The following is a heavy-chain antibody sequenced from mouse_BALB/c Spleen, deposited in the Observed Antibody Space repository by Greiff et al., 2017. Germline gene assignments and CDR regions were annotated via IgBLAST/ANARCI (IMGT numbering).Heavy chain of an antibody. J-gene: IGHJ2*01. CDR2: IYPGNSDT. CDR3: TRSTTVVAPYFDY. D-gene: IGHD1-1*01. V-gene: IGHV1-5*01. Sequence: EVQRVESGTVLARPGASVKMSCKASGYTFTSYWMHWVKQRPGQGLEWIGAIYPGNSDTSYNQKFKGKAKLTAVTSTSTAYMELSSLTNEDSAVYYCTRSTTVVAPYFDYWGQGTTLTVSS. CDR1: GYTFTSYW.